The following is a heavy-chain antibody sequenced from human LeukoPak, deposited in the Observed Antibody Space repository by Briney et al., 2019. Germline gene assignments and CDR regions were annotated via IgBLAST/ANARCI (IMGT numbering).Heavy chain of an antibody. CDR3: AREDVVVPAAMPDYYYYYGMDV. CDR2: IYSGGST. D-gene: IGHD2-2*01. CDR1: GFTFSSYS. Sequence: GGSLRLSCAASGFTFSSYSMSWVRQAPGKGLEWVSVIYSGGSTYYADSVKGRFTISRDNSKNTLYLQVNSLRAEDTAVYYCAREDVVVPAAMPDYYYYYGMDVWGQGTTVTVSS. J-gene: IGHJ6*02. V-gene: IGHV3-53*01.